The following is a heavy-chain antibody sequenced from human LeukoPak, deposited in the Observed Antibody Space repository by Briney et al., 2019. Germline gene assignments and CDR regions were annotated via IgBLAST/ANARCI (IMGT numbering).Heavy chain of an antibody. D-gene: IGHD2-8*01. J-gene: IGHJ6*03. Sequence: ASVKVSCKASGYTFTDSYIHWVRQAPGQGLEWMGRINPNSGDPNYPQKFQGRVTMTRDTSISTAYMEMSSLTSDDTAVYYCARSARHCNNGVCFTDYYIDLWGKGTTVNVSS. CDR1: GYTFTDSY. V-gene: IGHV1-2*06. CDR3: ARSARHCNNGVCFTDYYIDL. CDR2: INPNSGDP.